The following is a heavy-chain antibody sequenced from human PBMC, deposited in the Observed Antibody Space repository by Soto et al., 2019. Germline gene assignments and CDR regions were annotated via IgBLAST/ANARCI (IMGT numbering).Heavy chain of an antibody. CDR2: ISSSSSYI. CDR1: GFTFSSYS. J-gene: IGHJ4*02. Sequence: GGSLRLSCAASGFTFSSYSMNWVRQAPGKGLEWVSSISSSSSYIYYANSVKGRFTISSDNAKNSLYLQMNSLRAEDTAVYYCARKDGAVAGPNYWGQGTLVTVSS. V-gene: IGHV3-21*01. D-gene: IGHD6-19*01. CDR3: ARKDGAVAGPNY.